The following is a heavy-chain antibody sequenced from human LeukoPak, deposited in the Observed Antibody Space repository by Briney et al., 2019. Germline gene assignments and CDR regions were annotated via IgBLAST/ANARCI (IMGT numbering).Heavy chain of an antibody. J-gene: IGHJ5*02. Sequence: PGGSLRLSCAASGFTFSSYSMNWVRQAPGKGLEWVSSISSSSSYIYYADSVKGRFTISRDNAKNSLYLQMNSLRAEDTAVYYCARDTYDILTGYYVWFDPWGQGTLVTVSS. V-gene: IGHV3-21*01. D-gene: IGHD3-9*01. CDR3: ARDTYDILTGYYVWFDP. CDR2: ISSSSSYI. CDR1: GFTFSSYS.